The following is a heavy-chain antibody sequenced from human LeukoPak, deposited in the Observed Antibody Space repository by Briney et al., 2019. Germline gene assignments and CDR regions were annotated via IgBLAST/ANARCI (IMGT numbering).Heavy chain of an antibody. D-gene: IGHD3-10*01. CDR1: GFTVSSNY. J-gene: IGHJ3*02. CDR3: TSADQTGMEAFDI. Sequence: GGSLRLSCAASGFTVSSNYMSWVRQAPGKGLEWVSVIYSGGSTYYADSVKGRFTISRDNSKNTLYLQMNSLRAEDTAVYYCTSADQTGMEAFDIWGQGTMVTVSS. V-gene: IGHV3-53*01. CDR2: IYSGGST.